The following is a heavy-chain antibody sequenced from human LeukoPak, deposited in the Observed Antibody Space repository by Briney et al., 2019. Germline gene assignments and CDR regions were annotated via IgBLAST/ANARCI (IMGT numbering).Heavy chain of an antibody. CDR3: ATVKIGEFHIDY. V-gene: IGHV1-69*13. D-gene: IGHD3-10*01. J-gene: IGHJ4*01. CDR2: IIPIFGTP. Sequence: ASVKVSCKASGYTFTSYGISWVRQAPGQGLEWMGGIIPIFGTPHYAQKFQGRVTIAADESTSTSYMDLSSLRSEDTAVYYCATVKIGEFHIDYWGQGTLVTVSS. CDR1: GYTFTSYG.